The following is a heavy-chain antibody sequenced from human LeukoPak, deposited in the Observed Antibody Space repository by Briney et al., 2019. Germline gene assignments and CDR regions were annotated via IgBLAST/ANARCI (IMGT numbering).Heavy chain of an antibody. CDR2: INPSGGST. CDR3: ARTNTSIYDSSGYYGY. CDR1: RYTFTSYY. Sequence: GASVKVSCKASRYTFTSYYMHWVRQAPGQGLEWMGIINPSGGSTSYAQKFQGRVTMTRDMSTSTVYMELSSLRSEDTAVYYCARTNTSIYDSSGYYGYWGQGTLVTVSS. D-gene: IGHD3-22*01. V-gene: IGHV1-46*01. J-gene: IGHJ4*02.